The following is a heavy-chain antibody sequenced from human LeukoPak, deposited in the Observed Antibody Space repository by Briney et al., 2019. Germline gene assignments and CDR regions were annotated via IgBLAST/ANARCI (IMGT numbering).Heavy chain of an antibody. D-gene: IGHD3-22*01. Sequence: ASVKVSCKASGYTFTSYAMNWVRQAPGQGLEWMGWINTNTGNPTYAQGFTGRFVFSLDTSVSTAYLQISSLKAEDTAVYYCARVPGYYDSSGYYYWYFDLWGRGTLVTVSS. J-gene: IGHJ2*01. CDR1: GYTFTSYA. CDR2: INTNTGNP. CDR3: ARVPGYYDSSGYYYWYFDL. V-gene: IGHV7-4-1*02.